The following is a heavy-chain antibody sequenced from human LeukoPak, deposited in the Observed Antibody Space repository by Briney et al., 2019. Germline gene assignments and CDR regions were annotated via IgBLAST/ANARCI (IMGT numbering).Heavy chain of an antibody. V-gene: IGHV1-18*01. CDR1: GDTFGNYG. Sequence: ASVKVSCKASGDTFGNYGITWERQAPGQGLEWMGWVSAYNGNTNYTQKLQGRVTMTTDTSTTTAYMELGSLRPDDTAVYYCARAPTYCAGHCSLDYWGQGTLVTVSS. CDR2: VSAYNGNT. CDR3: ARAPTYCAGHCSLDY. D-gene: IGHD2-21*02. J-gene: IGHJ4*02.